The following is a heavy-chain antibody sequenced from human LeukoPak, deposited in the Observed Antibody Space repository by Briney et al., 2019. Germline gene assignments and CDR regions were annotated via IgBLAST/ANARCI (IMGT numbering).Heavy chain of an antibody. CDR2: IYTSGST. V-gene: IGHV4-4*07. CDR1: GGSISSYY. J-gene: IGHJ6*02. D-gene: IGHD4-23*01. CDR3: AFSTVDYYYYGMDV. Sequence: PSETLSLTCTVSGGSISSYYWSWIRQPAGKGLEWIGRIYTSGSTNYNPSLKSRVTMSVDTSKNQFSLKLSSVTAADTAVYYCAFSTVDYYYYGMDVWGQGTTVTVSS.